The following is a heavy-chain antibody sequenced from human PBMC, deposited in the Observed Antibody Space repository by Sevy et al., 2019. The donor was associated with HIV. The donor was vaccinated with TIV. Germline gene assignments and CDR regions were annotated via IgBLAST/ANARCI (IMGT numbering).Heavy chain of an antibody. CDR2: IKSKADGGRV. CDR1: GLTFSNAW. D-gene: IGHD3-22*01. J-gene: IGHJ3*02. Sequence: GGSLRLSCEASGLTFSNAWMNWVRQAPGKGLEWVGRIKSKADGGRVDYGAPVKGRFTISRDNSKNTLSLQMSSLRTEDTAVYYCTTGGSGFYPHTDDAFDIWGQGTMVTVSS. CDR3: TTGGSGFYPHTDDAFDI. V-gene: IGHV3-15*07.